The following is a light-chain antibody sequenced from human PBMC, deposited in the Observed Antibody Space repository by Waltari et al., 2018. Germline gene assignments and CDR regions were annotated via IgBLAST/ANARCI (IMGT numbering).Light chain of an antibody. CDR1: QSISSY. V-gene: IGKV1-39*01. J-gene: IGKJ3*01. Sequence: DIQMTQSPSSLSASVGARVTITCRASQSISSYLNLYQQKPGKAPKLLIYAASSLQSGVPSRFSGSGSGTDFTLTISSLQPEDFATYYCQQSYSTPLFGPGTKVDIK. CDR2: AAS. CDR3: QQSYSTPL.